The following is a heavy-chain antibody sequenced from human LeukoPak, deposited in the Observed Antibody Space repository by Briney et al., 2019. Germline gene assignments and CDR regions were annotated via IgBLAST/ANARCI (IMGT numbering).Heavy chain of an antibody. CDR2: MNPNSGNT. Sequence: ASVKVSCKASGYTFTSYDINWVRQATGQGLEWMGWMNPNSGNTGYAQKFQGRVTMTRNTSISTAYMELSSLRSEDTAVYYCARGRKSIAAACKGNWFDPWGQGTLVTVSS. D-gene: IGHD6-13*01. J-gene: IGHJ5*02. CDR3: ARGRKSIAAACKGNWFDP. V-gene: IGHV1-8*01. CDR1: GYTFTSYD.